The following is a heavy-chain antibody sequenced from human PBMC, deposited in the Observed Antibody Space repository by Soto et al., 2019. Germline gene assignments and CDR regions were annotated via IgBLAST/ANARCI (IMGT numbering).Heavy chain of an antibody. D-gene: IGHD2-15*01. CDR2: IYPGDTDT. V-gene: IGHV5-51*01. Sequence: EVQLVQSGAEVKKHGESLQIACKTSGYSFRKYWIGWVRQRPGKGLEWMGIIYPGDTDTKYSPAFQGRVNFSADTFSYRAFLNWSSVEAADGATYYCARSLGAFSVGSCCSICICAGLDVWGQWSTVTV. CDR3: ARSLGAFSVGSCCSICICAGLDV. J-gene: IGHJ6*02. CDR1: GYSFRKYW.